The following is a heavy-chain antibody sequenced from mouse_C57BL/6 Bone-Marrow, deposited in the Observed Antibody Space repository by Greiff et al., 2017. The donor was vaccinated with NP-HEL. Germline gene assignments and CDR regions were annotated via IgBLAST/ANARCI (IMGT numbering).Heavy chain of an antibody. CDR1: GYAFTNYL. D-gene: IGHD1-1*01. CDR3: ARDAVLWYFDV. Sequence: QVQLKESGAELVRPGTSVKVSCKASGYAFTNYLIEWVKQRPGQGLEWIGVINPGSGGTNYNEKFKGKATLTADKSSSTAYMQLSSLTSEDSAVYFCARDAVLWYFDVWGTGTTVTVSS. V-gene: IGHV1-54*01. CDR2: INPGSGGT. J-gene: IGHJ1*03.